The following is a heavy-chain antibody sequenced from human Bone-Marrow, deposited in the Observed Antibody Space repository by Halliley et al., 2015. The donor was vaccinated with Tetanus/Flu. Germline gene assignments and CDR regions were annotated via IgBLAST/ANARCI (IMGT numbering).Heavy chain of an antibody. J-gene: IGHJ4*02. CDR2: INHHGGT. D-gene: IGHD1-26*01. Sequence: WIGEINHHGGTNYNPSLKRRVTMSIDGSKNQFSLKLHSVTVADTAVYYCARRKVGGFKGVDFWDRGTLVSVSS. V-gene: IGHV4-34*01. CDR3: ARRKVGGFKGVDF.